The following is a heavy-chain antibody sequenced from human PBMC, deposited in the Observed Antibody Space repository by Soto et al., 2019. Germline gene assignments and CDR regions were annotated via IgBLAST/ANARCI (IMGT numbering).Heavy chain of an antibody. V-gene: IGHV1-69*01. CDR2: IIPIFGTA. D-gene: IGHD2-15*01. CDR1: GGTFSSYA. CDR3: ARKAASEEKSIVVVVAATLYDYYYGMDV. Sequence: QVQLVQSGAEVKKPGSSVKVSCKASGGTFSSYAISWVRQAPGQGLEWMGGIIPIFGTANYAQKFQGRVTVTADESTSTAYMELSSLRSEDTAVYYCARKAASEEKSIVVVVAATLYDYYYGMDVWGQGTTVTVSS. J-gene: IGHJ6*02.